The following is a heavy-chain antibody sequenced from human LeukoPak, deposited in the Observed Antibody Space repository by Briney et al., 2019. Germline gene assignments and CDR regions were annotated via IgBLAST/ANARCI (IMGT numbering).Heavy chain of an antibody. CDR1: GYSFTSYW. J-gene: IGHJ4*02. D-gene: IGHD3-22*01. Sequence: GESPKISCKGSGYSFTSYWIGWVRQMPGKGLEWKGIIYPGDSDTRYSPSFQGQVTISVDKSISTAYLQWSSLKASDTAMYYCARLAYYYDSSGYPFDYWGQGTLVTVSS. V-gene: IGHV5-51*01. CDR3: ARLAYYYDSSGYPFDY. CDR2: IYPGDSDT.